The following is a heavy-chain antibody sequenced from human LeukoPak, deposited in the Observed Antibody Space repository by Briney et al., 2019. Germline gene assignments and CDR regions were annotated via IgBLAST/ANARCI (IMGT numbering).Heavy chain of an antibody. D-gene: IGHD5-18*01. CDR2: IYYTGTT. CDR3: ARGIQLWLGYYFDY. J-gene: IGHJ4*02. Sequence: SETLSLTCTVSGGSISSSLYHWGWIRQSPGKNLEWLGSIYYTGTTHYNPSLKSRVTISVGTSKNRFSLNLSSVTAADTAVYYCARGIQLWLGYYFDYWGQGTLVTVSS. CDR1: GGSISSSLYH. V-gene: IGHV4-39*01.